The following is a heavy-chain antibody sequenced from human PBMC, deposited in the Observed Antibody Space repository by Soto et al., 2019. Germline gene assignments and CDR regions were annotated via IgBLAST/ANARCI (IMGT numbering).Heavy chain of an antibody. J-gene: IGHJ3*01. D-gene: IGHD3-22*01. CDR3: ARGRRKYYDSGSYLAGHDAFDF. CDR2: IIPLCATT. V-gene: IGHV1-69*01. CDR1: GGTFSNYG. Sequence: QVQLVQSGAEVKNPGSTVKVSCKTSGGTFSNYGISWVRQAPGQGLEWMGGIIPLCATTNYAQKFQGRVTITADESTSTAYMEVSSLRSEETAMFYCARGRRKYYDSGSYLAGHDAFDFWGQGTMVIVSS.